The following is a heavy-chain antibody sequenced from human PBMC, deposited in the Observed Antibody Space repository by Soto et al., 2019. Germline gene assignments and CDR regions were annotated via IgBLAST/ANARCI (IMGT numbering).Heavy chain of an antibody. D-gene: IGHD3-10*01. Sequence: EVQLLESGGGLVQPGGSLRLSCAASGFTFSSYAMNWVRQAPGKGLEWVSVISGSGRSTYYADSVKGRFTISRDNSKNTLYVQMNSLRAEDTAVYYCAKRASVSYFDYWGQGTQVTVSS. CDR2: ISGSGRST. V-gene: IGHV3-23*01. CDR1: GFTFSSYA. J-gene: IGHJ4*02. CDR3: AKRASVSYFDY.